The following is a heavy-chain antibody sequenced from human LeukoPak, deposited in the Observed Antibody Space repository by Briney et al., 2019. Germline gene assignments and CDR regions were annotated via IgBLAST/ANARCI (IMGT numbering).Heavy chain of an antibody. CDR3: ARQEARNYYYEGLDY. Sequence: GKSLRLSCVASGFTFSGFAIHWVRQAPGKGLEWVALISYNGRRKDYADSVKGRFTIDRDNSKNTVYLQMNSLRPDDTAIYFCARQEARNYYYEGLDYWGQGTLVTVSS. D-gene: IGHD3-22*01. J-gene: IGHJ4*02. CDR1: GFTFSGFA. V-gene: IGHV3-30*04. CDR2: ISYNGRRK.